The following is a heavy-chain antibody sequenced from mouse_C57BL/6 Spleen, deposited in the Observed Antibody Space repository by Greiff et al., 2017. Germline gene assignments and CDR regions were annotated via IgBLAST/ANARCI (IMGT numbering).Heavy chain of an antibody. CDR1: GYTFTSYW. Sequence: QVQLQQPGAELVKPGASVKMSCKASGYTFTSYWITWVKQRPGQGLEWIGDIYPGSGSTNYNEKFKSKATLTVDTSSSTAYMQLSSLTSEDSAVYYCARDPLDYGSSYSYFDYWGQGTTLTVSS. V-gene: IGHV1-55*01. CDR2: IYPGSGST. J-gene: IGHJ2*01. D-gene: IGHD1-1*01. CDR3: ARDPLDYGSSYSYFDY.